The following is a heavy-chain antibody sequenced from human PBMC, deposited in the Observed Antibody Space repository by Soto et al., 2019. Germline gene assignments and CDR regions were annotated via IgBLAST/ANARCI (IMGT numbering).Heavy chain of an antibody. CDR3: XXXXXXXXPFDC. CDR2: ISAYNGNT. J-gene: IGHJ4*02. Sequence: QVQLVQSGAEVKKPGASVKVSCKASGYTFTNYAFSWVRQAPGQGLEWMGWISAYNGNTNYPQKLQGRVTMTTDTXXXXXXXXXXXXXXXXXXXXXXXXXXXXXXPFDCWGQGTLVTVSS. CDR1: GYTFTNYA. V-gene: IGHV1-18*01.